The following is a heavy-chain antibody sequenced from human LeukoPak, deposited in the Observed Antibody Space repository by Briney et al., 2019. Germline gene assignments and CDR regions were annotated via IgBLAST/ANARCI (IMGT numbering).Heavy chain of an antibody. CDR3: ARGDYYYYGMDV. CDR1: GGSFSGYY. J-gene: IGHJ6*02. CDR2: INHSGST. Sequence: SETLSLTCAVYGGSFSGYYWSWIRQPPGKGLEWIGEINHSGSTYYNPSLKSRVTISVDTSKNHFSLNLSSVTAADTAVYFCARGDYYYYGMDVWGQGTTVTVSS. V-gene: IGHV4-34*01.